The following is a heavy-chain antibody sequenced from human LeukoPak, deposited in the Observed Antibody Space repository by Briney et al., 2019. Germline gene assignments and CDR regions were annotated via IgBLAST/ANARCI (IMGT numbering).Heavy chain of an antibody. CDR3: AKDFNSGCSSTSCYGVLGYFDY. Sequence: GGSLRLSCAASGFTFSGYAMSWVHQAPGKGLEWVSAISGSGGCTYYADSVKGRFTISRDNSKNTLYLQMNSLRAEDTAVYYCAKDFNSGCSSTSCYGVLGYFDYWGQGTLVTVSS. CDR2: ISGSGGCT. V-gene: IGHV3-23*01. J-gene: IGHJ4*02. CDR1: GFTFSGYA. D-gene: IGHD2-2*01.